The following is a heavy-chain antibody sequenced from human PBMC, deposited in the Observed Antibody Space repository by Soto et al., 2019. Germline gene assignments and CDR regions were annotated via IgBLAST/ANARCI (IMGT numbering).Heavy chain of an antibody. D-gene: IGHD6-6*01. V-gene: IGHV3-23*01. CDR1: GFTFSSYA. Sequence: EVQLLESGGGLVQPGGSLRLSCAASGFTFSSYAMSWVRQAPGKGLEWVSAISGSGGSTYYADSVKGRFTISRDNSQNTLYLQLNSLRAEDTAVYYCAKEARSGYSSSSHWFDPWGQGTLVTVSS. CDR2: ISGSGGST. J-gene: IGHJ5*02. CDR3: AKEARSGYSSSSHWFDP.